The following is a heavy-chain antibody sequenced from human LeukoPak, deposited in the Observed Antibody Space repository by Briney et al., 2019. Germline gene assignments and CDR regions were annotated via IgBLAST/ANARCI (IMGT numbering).Heavy chain of an antibody. J-gene: IGHJ4*02. CDR2: ISYDGSNK. V-gene: IGHV3-30*03. CDR1: GFTFSSYG. D-gene: IGHD6-13*01. Sequence: GRSLRLSCAASGFTFSSYGMHWVRQAPGKGLERVAVISYDGSNKYYADSVKGRFTISRDNSKNTLYLQMNSLRAEDTAVYYCATIAAAGTEVYWGQGTLVTVSS. CDR3: ATIAAAGTEVY.